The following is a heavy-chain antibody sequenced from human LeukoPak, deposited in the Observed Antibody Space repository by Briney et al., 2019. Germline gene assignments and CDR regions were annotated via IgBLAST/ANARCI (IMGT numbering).Heavy chain of an antibody. J-gene: IGHJ4*02. Sequence: GGSLRLSCAASGSTFSSYSMNWVRQAPGKGLEWVSSIRSSSSYIYYADSVKGRFTISRDNAKNSLYLQTNSLRAVDTAVYYCARVSYDILTGYSYIDYWGQGTLVTVSS. CDR1: GSTFSSYS. CDR2: IRSSSSYI. CDR3: ARVSYDILTGYSYIDY. D-gene: IGHD3-9*01. V-gene: IGHV3-21*01.